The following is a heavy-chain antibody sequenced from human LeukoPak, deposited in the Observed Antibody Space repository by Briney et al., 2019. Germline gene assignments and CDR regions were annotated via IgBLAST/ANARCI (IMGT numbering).Heavy chain of an antibody. Sequence: GGSLRLSCVASGFTFSSYSMNWVRQAPGKGLEWVSSISSSSSYIYYADSVKGRFTISRDNAKNSLYLQMNSLRAEDTAVYYCARDEEYSSSTFDYWGQGTLVTVSS. D-gene: IGHD6-6*01. J-gene: IGHJ4*02. V-gene: IGHV3-21*01. CDR3: ARDEEYSSSTFDY. CDR1: GFTFSSYS. CDR2: ISSSSSYI.